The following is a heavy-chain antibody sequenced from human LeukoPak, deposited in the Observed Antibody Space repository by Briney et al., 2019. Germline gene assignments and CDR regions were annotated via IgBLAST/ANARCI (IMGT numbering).Heavy chain of an antibody. Sequence: GGSLRLSCAASGFTFSSYWMHWVRQAPGKGLVWVSRINSDGSSTSYADSVKGRFTISRDNAKNTLYLQMNSLRLEDTAVYYCARDRGHGWGVHWGQGTLVAVSS. CDR3: ARDRGHGWGVH. V-gene: IGHV3-74*01. J-gene: IGHJ4*02. CDR2: INSDGSST. CDR1: GFTFSSYW. D-gene: IGHD3-10*01.